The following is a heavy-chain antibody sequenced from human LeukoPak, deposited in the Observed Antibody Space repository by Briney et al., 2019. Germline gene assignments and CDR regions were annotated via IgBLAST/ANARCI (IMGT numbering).Heavy chain of an antibody. Sequence: SETLSLTCTVSGGSISSYYWSWIRQPPGKGLEWIGYIYYSGSTNYNPSLKSRVTISVDTSKDQFSLKLSSVTAADTDVYYCASGSYLYYYYYYMDVWGKGTTVTVSS. J-gene: IGHJ6*03. CDR3: ASGSYLYYYYYYMDV. V-gene: IGHV4-59*01. CDR1: GGSISSYY. D-gene: IGHD3-10*01. CDR2: IYYSGST.